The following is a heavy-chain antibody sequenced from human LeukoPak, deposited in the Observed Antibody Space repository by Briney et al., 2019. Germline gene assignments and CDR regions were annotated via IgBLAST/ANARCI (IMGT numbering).Heavy chain of an antibody. CDR1: GDSISSTYF. D-gene: IGHD2-15*01. J-gene: IGHJ4*02. V-gene: IGHV4-38-2*02. Sequence: SETLSLTCTVSGDSISSTYFWAWLRPPPGTGLEWIATINHNGNTYYNPFLKSRVTISVDRSRNQFSLKLTSVTAADTTVYYCARLGYCSGGSCHHDYWGQGTLVTVS. CDR2: INHNGNT. CDR3: ARLGYCSGGSCHHDY.